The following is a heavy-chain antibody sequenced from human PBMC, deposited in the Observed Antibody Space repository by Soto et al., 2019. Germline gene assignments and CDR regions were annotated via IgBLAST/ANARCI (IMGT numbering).Heavy chain of an antibody. CDR2: INPSGGST. Sequence: QVQLVQSGAEVKKPGASVKVSCKASGYTFTSYYMHWVRQAPGQGLEWMGIINPSGGSTSYAQKFQGRVTMTRDTSTSTGYMELSSLRSEDTAVYYCARDDGDTAMVTWFDPWGQGTLVTVSS. J-gene: IGHJ5*02. D-gene: IGHD5-18*01. CDR3: ARDDGDTAMVTWFDP. V-gene: IGHV1-46*01. CDR1: GYTFTSYY.